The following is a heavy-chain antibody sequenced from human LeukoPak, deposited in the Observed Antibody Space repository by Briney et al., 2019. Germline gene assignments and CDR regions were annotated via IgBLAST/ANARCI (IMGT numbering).Heavy chain of an antibody. D-gene: IGHD3-3*01. J-gene: IGHJ6*02. CDR1: GGSISSGGYY. CDR3: ARESAYDFWSGYYKVYYYYYGMDV. Sequence: SQTLSLTCTVSGGSISSGGYYWSWIRQHPGKGLEWIGYIYYSGSTYYNPSLKSRVTISVDTSKNQFSLKLSSVTAADTAVYYCARESAYDFWSGYYKVYYYYYGMDVWGQGTTVTVSS. V-gene: IGHV4-31*03. CDR2: IYYSGST.